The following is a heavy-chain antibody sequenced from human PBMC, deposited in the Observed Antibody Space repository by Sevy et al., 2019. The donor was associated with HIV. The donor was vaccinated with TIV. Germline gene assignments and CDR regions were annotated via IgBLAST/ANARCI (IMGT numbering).Heavy chain of an antibody. CDR1: GYSISSDDS. J-gene: IGHJ3*02. D-gene: IGHD1-7*01. CDR3: ARALRGNFETRATAFDI. Sequence: SETLSLTCAVSGYSISSDDSWVWIRQPPGKGVGWIGNIYNSGNTYYNPSLKSRVTMSLGTSMNPFSLRLTSVTAADTAVYYCARALRGNFETRATAFDIWGQGTMVTVSS. V-gene: IGHV4-38-2*01. CDR2: IYNSGNT.